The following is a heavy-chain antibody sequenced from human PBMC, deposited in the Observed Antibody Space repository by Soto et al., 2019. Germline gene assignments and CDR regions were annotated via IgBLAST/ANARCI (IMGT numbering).Heavy chain of an antibody. V-gene: IGHV1-69*06. D-gene: IGHD6-19*01. CDR1: GGTFSSYA. Sequence: ASVKVSCKASGGTFSSYAISWVRQAPGQGLEWMGGIIPIFGTANYAQKFQGRVTITADTSTDTAYMELSSLRSEDTAVYYCAAWGIAVQNYFDYWGQGTLVTVSS. CDR2: IIPIFGTA. CDR3: AAWGIAVQNYFDY. J-gene: IGHJ4*02.